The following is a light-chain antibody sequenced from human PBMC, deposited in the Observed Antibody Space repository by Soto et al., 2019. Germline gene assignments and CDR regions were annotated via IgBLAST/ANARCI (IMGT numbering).Light chain of an antibody. CDR1: QSVSSN. CDR2: GAT. CDR3: QQYNIWPYT. Sequence: EIVLTQSPGTLSLSPGERATLSCRASQSVSSNLAWYQQKPGQAPRLLISGATARAPGIPARFSGSGSGTEFTLTISSLQSEDFAVYFCQQYNIWPYTFGQGTKVDIK. J-gene: IGKJ2*01. V-gene: IGKV3-15*01.